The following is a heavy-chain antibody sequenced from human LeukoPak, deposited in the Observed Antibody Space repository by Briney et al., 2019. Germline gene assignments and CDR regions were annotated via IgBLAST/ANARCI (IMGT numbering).Heavy chain of an antibody. CDR3: ARAGYYRFDY. CDR1: GFTFSTSW. J-gene: IGHJ4*02. CDR2: INSDGTTI. V-gene: IGHV3-74*01. D-gene: IGHD2/OR15-2a*01. Sequence: GGSLRLSCAASGFTFSTSWMHWVRQAPGEGLVWVSRINSDGTTIDYADSVKGRLTISRDNAKNTLYLQMNSLRDEDTAVYYCARAGYYRFDYWGQGTLVTVSS.